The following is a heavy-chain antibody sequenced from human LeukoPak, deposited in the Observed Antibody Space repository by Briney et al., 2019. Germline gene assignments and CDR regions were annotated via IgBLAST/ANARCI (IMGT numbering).Heavy chain of an antibody. Sequence: GASVKVSCKASGGTFSSYAISWVRQAPGQGLEWMGGIIPIFGTANYAQKFQGRVTITADESTSTAYMELSSLRSEDTAAYYCAAGGVYYDILTGYSGDYENFDYWGQGTLVTVSS. V-gene: IGHV1-69*13. CDR3: AAGGVYYDILTGYSGDYENFDY. CDR1: GGTFSSYA. D-gene: IGHD3-9*01. CDR2: IIPIFGTA. J-gene: IGHJ4*02.